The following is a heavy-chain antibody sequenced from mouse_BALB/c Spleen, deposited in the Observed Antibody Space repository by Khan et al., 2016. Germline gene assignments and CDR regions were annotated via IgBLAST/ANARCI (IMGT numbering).Heavy chain of an antibody. D-gene: IGHD2-3*01. Sequence: QIQLVQSGPELKKPGETVKISCKASGYTFTNYGVNWVKQAPGKGLKWMGWIHTYFGEPTYADDLEGRFAFSLETSAATAFLQINNLKNEDMATYFCARGDDYAMDYWGQGTSVTVSS. CDR2: IHTYFGEP. CDR1: GYTFTNYG. V-gene: IGHV9-1*02. CDR3: ARGDDYAMDY. J-gene: IGHJ4*01.